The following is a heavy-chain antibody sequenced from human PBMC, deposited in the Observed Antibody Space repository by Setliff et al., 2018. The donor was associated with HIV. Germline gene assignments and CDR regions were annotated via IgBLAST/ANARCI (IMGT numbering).Heavy chain of an antibody. CDR3: ARVKDYYDSSGYYFDY. CDR1: GGTFSSYA. V-gene: IGHV1-69*13. D-gene: IGHD3-22*01. CDR2: IIPFFGTA. Sequence: GASVKVSCKASGGTFSSYAISWVRQAPGQGLEWMGGIIPFFGTANYAQKFQGRVTITADESTTTAYMDLSSLRSEDTAVYYCARVKDYYDSSGYYFDYWGQGTLVTVSS. J-gene: IGHJ4*02.